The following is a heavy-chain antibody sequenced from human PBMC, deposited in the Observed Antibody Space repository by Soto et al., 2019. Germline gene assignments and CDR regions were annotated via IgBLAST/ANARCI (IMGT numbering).Heavy chain of an antibody. CDR1: GGSISTSSAY. J-gene: IGHJ4*02. Sequence: SETLSLTCTVSGGSISTSSAYWGWIRQPPGKALEWIGSLYYSGGAFYNPSLKSRVTISVDTFKNQFSLKLTSMTAADTAVYYCARHRYEYYDTLTAGYLYYFDYWGQGALVTVSS. V-gene: IGHV4-39*01. D-gene: IGHD3-9*01. CDR2: LYYSGGA. CDR3: ARHRYEYYDTLTAGYLYYFDY.